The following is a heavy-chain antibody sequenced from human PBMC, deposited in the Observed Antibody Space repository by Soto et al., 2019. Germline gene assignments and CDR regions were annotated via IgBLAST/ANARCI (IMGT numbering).Heavy chain of an antibody. V-gene: IGHV3-49*04. CDR2: IRSKAYGGTT. CDR1: GFTFGDYA. D-gene: IGHD5-18*01. Sequence: GGSLRLSCTASGFTFGDYAMSWVRQAPGKGLEWVGFIRSKAYGGTTEYAASVKGRFTISRDDSKSIAYLQMNSLKTEDTAVYYCTREWMGYSYDYWGQGTLVTVSS. CDR3: TREWMGYSYDY. J-gene: IGHJ4*02.